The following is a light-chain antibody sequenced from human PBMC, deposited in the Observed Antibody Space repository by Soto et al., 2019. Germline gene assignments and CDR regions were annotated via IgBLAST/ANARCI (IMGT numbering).Light chain of an antibody. V-gene: IGLV2-14*01. CDR1: SSDVGGYNC. CDR2: DVS. Sequence: QSVLTQPASVSGSPGQSITISCTGTSSDVGGYNCVSWYQQHPGKAPKLMIYDVSNWPSGVSNRFSGSKSGNTASLTISGLQAEDEAEYYCSSCTSSSTFVFGTGTKLTVL. CDR3: SSCTSSSTFV. J-gene: IGLJ1*01.